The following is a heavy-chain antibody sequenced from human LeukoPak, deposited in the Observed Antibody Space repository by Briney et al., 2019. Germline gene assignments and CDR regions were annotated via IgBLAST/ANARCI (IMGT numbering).Heavy chain of an antibody. Sequence: PGGSLRLSCAASGFTFSSYGMHWVRQAPGKGLEWVAVISYDGSNKYYADSVKGRFTISRDNSKNTLYLQMNSLRAEDTAVYYCAKDFGITIFGVVIRNHYYYGMDVWGQGTTVTVSS. CDR3: AKDFGITIFGVVIRNHYYYGMDV. CDR2: ISYDGSNK. V-gene: IGHV3-30*18. D-gene: IGHD3-3*01. J-gene: IGHJ6*02. CDR1: GFTFSSYG.